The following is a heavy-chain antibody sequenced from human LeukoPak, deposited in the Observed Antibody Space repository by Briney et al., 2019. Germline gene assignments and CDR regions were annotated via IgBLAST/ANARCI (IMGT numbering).Heavy chain of an antibody. D-gene: IGHD1-26*01. V-gene: IGHV1-2*06. CDR1: GYIFTGYY. Sequence: ASVKVSCKASGYIFTGYYMHWVRQAPGQGLEWMGRINPNSGGTNYAQKFQGRVTMTRGTSISTAYMELSRLRSDDTAVYYCARPEELGAAFDIWGQGTMVTVSS. CDR2: INPNSGGT. CDR3: ARPEELGAAFDI. J-gene: IGHJ3*02.